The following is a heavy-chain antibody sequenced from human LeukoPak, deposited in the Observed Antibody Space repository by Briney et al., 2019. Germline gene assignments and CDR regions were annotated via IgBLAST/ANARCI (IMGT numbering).Heavy chain of an antibody. Sequence: GGSLRLSCAASGFTFSNAWMSWVRQAPGKGLEWVGRIKNKTDGGTTDYAAPVKGRFTISRDDSKNTLYLQMNSLKTEDTAVYYCTTPYSSGRYSFDHWGQGTLVTVSS. J-gene: IGHJ4*02. CDR2: IKNKTDGGTT. V-gene: IGHV3-15*01. CDR1: GFTFSNAW. CDR3: TTPYSSGRYSFDH. D-gene: IGHD6-19*01.